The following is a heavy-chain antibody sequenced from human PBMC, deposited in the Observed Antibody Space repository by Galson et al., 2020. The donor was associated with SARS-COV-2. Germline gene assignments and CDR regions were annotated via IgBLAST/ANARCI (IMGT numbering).Heavy chain of an antibody. CDR3: ARDPAPLYGDNYYYGMDV. CDR1: DGPISSYY. CDR2: ISSSGST. Sequence: ETSETLSLTCSVSDGPISSYYWSWIRQPPGKGLEWIGYISSSGSTNSNPSLRSRVTISVDMSKNQFSLKLSSVTAANTAVYYCARDPAPLYGDNYYYGMDVWGRGTTVTVSS. V-gene: IGHV4-59*01. D-gene: IGHD4-17*01. J-gene: IGHJ6*02.